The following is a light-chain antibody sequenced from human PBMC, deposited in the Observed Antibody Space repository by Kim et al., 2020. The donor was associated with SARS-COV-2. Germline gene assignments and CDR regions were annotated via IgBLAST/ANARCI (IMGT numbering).Light chain of an antibody. J-gene: IGLJ2*01. CDR3: QSYTRDNVI. V-gene: IGLV6-57*02. CDR2: EDD. Sequence: NSMLTQPPSVSESPGQTVTISCTGSSGGVDDYYVQWYQQRPGGVPTTVIYEDDQRPSGVSDRFSGSIDHASNSAPLTSSGLRTEDEAYYYCQSYTRDNVIFGGGTKLTVL. CDR1: SGGVDDYY.